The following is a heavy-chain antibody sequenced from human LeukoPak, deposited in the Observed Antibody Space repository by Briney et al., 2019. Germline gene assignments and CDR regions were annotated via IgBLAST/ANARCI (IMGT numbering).Heavy chain of an antibody. D-gene: IGHD5-18*01. J-gene: IGHJ4*02. CDR3: ARTEGGMSYGSTDY. CDR2: INWNGGST. V-gene: IGHV3-20*04. CDR1: GFTFDDYG. Sequence: GGSLRLSCAASGFTFDDYGMSWVRQAPGKGREWVSGINWNGGSTGYADSVKGRFTISRDNAKNSLYLQMNSLRPDDTALYYCARTEGGMSYGSTDYWGQGTLVTVSS.